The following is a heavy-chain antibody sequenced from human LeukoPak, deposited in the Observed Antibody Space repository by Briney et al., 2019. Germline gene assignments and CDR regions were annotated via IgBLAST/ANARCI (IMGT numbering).Heavy chain of an antibody. CDR3: AKPRGSYFDDY. Sequence: GSLRLSCAASGFTFSRDWMNWVRQAPGKTLEWVANINQDGSKKNYVDSVKGRFTISRDNSKNTLYLQMNSLRAEDTAVYYCAKPRGSYFDDYWGQGTLVTVSS. D-gene: IGHD1-26*01. V-gene: IGHV3-7*03. J-gene: IGHJ4*02. CDR1: GFTFSRDW. CDR2: INQDGSKK.